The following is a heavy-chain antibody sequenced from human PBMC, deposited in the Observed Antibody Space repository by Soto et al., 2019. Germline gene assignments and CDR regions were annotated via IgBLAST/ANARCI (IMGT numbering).Heavy chain of an antibody. CDR3: ARDKDPTVDRSRAFDI. Sequence: PSETLSLTCAVYGGSISSINCWSWVRQPPGKGLEWIGEIYHSGSTNYNPSLKSRVTISVDKSKNQFSLKLSSVTAADTAVYYCARDKDPTVDRSRAFDIWGQGTMVTVSS. J-gene: IGHJ3*02. CDR2: IYHSGST. CDR1: GGSISSINC. V-gene: IGHV4-4*02. D-gene: IGHD4-17*01.